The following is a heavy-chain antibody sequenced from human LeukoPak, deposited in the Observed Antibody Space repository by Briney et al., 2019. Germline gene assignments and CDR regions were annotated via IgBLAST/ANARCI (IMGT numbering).Heavy chain of an antibody. CDR2: INAGNGNT. J-gene: IGHJ3*02. Sequence: ASVKVSCKASGYTFTSYTMHWVRQAPGQRLGWMGWINAGNGNTKYSQKFQGRVTITRDTSASTAYMELSSLRSEDTAVYYCARVPVERWLRLGALDIWGQGTMVTVSS. CDR1: GYTFTSYT. D-gene: IGHD5-24*01. CDR3: ARVPVERWLRLGALDI. V-gene: IGHV1-3*01.